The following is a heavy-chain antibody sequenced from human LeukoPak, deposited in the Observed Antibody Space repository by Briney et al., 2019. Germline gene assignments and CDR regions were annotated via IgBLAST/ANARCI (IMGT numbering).Heavy chain of an antibody. J-gene: IGHJ4*02. V-gene: IGHV4-61*02. D-gene: IGHD2-15*01. CDR3: AREGYCSGGSCYSTPY. Sequence: TLSLTCTVSGGSISSGSYYWSWIRQPTGQGLEWIGRIYASGSTNYHPSRKSRVTISVDTSKNQFSLKLSSVTAADTAVYYCAREGYCSGGSCYSTPYWGQGTLVTVSS. CDR2: IYASGST. CDR1: GGSISSGSYY.